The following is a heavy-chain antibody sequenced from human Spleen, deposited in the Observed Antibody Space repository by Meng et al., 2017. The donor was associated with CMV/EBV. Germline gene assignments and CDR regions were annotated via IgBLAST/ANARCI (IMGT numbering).Heavy chain of an antibody. D-gene: IGHD2-2*01. CDR2: INPNSGAT. CDR1: TDFY. J-gene: IGHJ4*02. CDR3: ARDLEAVDIVVVPAAEDY. V-gene: IGHV1-2*02. Sequence: TDFYMHWVRQAPGQGLEWMGWINPNSGATHYAQRFQDRVTVTSDTSISTTYMELSRLRSDDAAVYYCARDLEAVDIVVVPAAEDYWGQGTLVTVSS.